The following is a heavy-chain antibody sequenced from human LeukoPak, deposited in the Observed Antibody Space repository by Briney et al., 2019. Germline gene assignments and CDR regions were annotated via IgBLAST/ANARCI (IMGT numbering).Heavy chain of an antibody. J-gene: IGHJ3*02. CDR2: INPSGGST. CDR3: ARADIVVVPAAMAPHDAFDI. V-gene: IGHV1-46*01. Sequence: ASVKVSCKASGYTFTSYYMHWVRQAPGQGLEWMGIINPSGGSTSYAQKFQGRVTMTRDTSTSTVYMELSSLRSEDTAVYYCARADIVVVPAAMAPHDAFDIWGQGTMVTVSS. D-gene: IGHD2-2*01. CDR1: GYTFTSYY.